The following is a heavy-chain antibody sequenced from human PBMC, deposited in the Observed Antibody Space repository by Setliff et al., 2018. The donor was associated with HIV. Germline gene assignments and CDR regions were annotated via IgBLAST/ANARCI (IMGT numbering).Heavy chain of an antibody. Sequence: GGSLRLSCAASGFPFSTYAMNWVRQAPGKGLEWVSAISDSGDNTYYADSAKGRFTISRDNSRDTLYLQMNSLRVEDTAVYFCAKTIAALDYWGQGTLVTVSS. V-gene: IGHV3-23*01. CDR1: GFPFSTYA. CDR2: ISDSGDNT. J-gene: IGHJ4*02. CDR3: AKTIAALDY. D-gene: IGHD6-13*01.